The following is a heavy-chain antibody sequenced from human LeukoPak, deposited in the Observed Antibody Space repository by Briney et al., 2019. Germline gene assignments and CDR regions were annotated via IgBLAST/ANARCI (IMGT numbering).Heavy chain of an antibody. V-gene: IGHV3-53*01. Sequence: GGSLRLSCAASGFTVSGTHMSWVRQAPGKGLEWVAAMYTGGTTYYADSVTGRFTISRDNSKNTLYLHMNSLRAEDTAVYYCAKDEATSGGGLASWGQGTLVSVSS. D-gene: IGHD3-16*01. CDR3: AKDEATSGGGLAS. CDR2: MYTGGTT. CDR1: GFTVSGTH. J-gene: IGHJ4*02.